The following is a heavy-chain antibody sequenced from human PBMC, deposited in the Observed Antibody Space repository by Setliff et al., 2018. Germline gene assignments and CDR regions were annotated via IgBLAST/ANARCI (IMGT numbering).Heavy chain of an antibody. D-gene: IGHD4-17*01. Sequence: ASVKVSCKASGYTFATYGISWVRQAPGQGLEWMGWISPYNSNTNYAQNFQGRVTMTTDISTSTAYMELRSLRSDDTAMYYCARDLSTTVMTRSWYYFDYWGQGTLVTVSS. J-gene: IGHJ4*02. CDR1: GYTFATYG. CDR3: ARDLSTTVMTRSWYYFDY. V-gene: IGHV1-18*01. CDR2: ISPYNSNT.